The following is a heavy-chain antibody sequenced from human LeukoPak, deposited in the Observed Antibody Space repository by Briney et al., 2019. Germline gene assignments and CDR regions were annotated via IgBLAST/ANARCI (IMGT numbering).Heavy chain of an antibody. CDR1: GGSISGYY. J-gene: IGHJ3*02. CDR2: IYYRGDT. CDR3: ARVYNWNGLGYAFDI. Sequence: SETLSLTCTVSGGSISGYYWSWIRQPPGKGLEWIGYIYYRGDTSYNPSLKSRVTISVDTSKNQFSLKLSSVTAADTAVYYCARVYNWNGLGYAFDIWGQGTMVTVSS. V-gene: IGHV4-59*01. D-gene: IGHD1-20*01.